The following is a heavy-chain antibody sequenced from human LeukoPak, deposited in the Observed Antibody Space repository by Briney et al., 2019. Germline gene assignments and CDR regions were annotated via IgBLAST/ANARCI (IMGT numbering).Heavy chain of an antibody. CDR3: ASNSPDAFDI. V-gene: IGHV3-53*04. CDR2: IYSGGST. J-gene: IGHJ3*02. Sequence: GGSLRLSCAASGFTFSSYSMNWVRQAPGKGLEWVSVIYSGGSTYYADSVKGRFTISRHNSKNTLYLQVNSLRAEDTAVYYCASNSPDAFDIWGQGTMVTVSS. CDR1: GFTFSSYS. D-gene: IGHD6-13*01.